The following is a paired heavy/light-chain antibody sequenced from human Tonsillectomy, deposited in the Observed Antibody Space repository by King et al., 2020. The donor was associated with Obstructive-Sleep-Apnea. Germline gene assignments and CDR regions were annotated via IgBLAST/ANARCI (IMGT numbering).Heavy chain of an antibody. CDR1: GFTVSTNY. J-gene: IGHJ1*01. CDR2: SYSGGSA. V-gene: IGHV3-66*01. D-gene: IGHD3-22*01. Sequence: EVQLVESGGGLVQPGGSLRLSCAASGFTVSTNYMSWVRQAPGKGLEWVSVSYSGGSAYYADSVKGRFIISRDNSKNTVSLQMNSLRAEDTAVYYCTYTYYYDSSGYYYESYFQHWGQGTLVTVSS. CDR3: TYTYYYDSSGYYYESYFQH.
Light chain of an antibody. V-gene: IGLV2-14*01. CDR3: CSYTGSNSWV. Sequence: QSALTQPASVSGSPGQSITISCSGTSSDIGGYNYVSWYQQHPGKAPKVMIYDVTNRPSGVSNRFSGSKSGNTASLTISGLQAEDEADYYCCSYTGSNSWVFGGGTKVTV. CDR1: SSDIGGYNY. CDR2: DVT. J-gene: IGLJ3*02.